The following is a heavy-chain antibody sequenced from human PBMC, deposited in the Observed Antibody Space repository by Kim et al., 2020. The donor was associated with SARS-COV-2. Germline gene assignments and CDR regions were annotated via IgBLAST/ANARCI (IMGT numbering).Heavy chain of an antibody. V-gene: IGHV4-31*03. CDR1: GGSISSGGYY. J-gene: IGHJ5*02. D-gene: IGHD2-15*01. CDR2: IYYSGST. CDR3: ARGGSGKLPNWFDP. Sequence: SETLSLTCTVSGGSISSGGYYWSWIRQHPGKGLEWIGYIYYSGSTYYNPSLKSRVTISVDTSKNQFSLKLSSVTAADTAVYYCARGGSGKLPNWFDPWGQGTLVTVSS.